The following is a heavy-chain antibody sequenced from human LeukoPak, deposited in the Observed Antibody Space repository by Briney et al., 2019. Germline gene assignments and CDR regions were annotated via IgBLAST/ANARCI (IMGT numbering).Heavy chain of an antibody. CDR1: GYSFTSYW. CDR3: ARREVNYYGSGSYHWFDP. D-gene: IGHD3-10*01. CDR2: IYPGDSDT. J-gene: IGHJ5*02. Sequence: GESLKISCKGSGYSFTSYWIGWVRQMPGKSLGWMGIIYPGDSDTRCSPSFQGQVTISADKSISTAYLQWSSLKASDTAMYYCARREVNYYGSGSYHWFDPWGQGTLVTVSS. V-gene: IGHV5-51*01.